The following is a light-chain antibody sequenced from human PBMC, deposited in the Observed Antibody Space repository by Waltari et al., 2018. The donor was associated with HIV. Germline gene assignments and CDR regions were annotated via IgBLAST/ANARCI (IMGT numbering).Light chain of an antibody. CDR1: QAISNY. CDR3: QQYDNPLFT. Sequence: DIQMTQSPSSLSASVGDRVTITCQASQAISNYLNWYQQKPGKAPKLLIYDASTLETGVPSRFSGSGSGTDFTFTISSLQPEDIATYYCQQYDNPLFTFGPGTKVDIK. J-gene: IGKJ3*01. V-gene: IGKV1-33*01. CDR2: DAS.